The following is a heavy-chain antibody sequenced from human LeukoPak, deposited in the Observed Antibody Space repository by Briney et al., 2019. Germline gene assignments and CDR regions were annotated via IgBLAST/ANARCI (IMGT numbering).Heavy chain of an antibody. J-gene: IGHJ4*02. D-gene: IGHD3-22*01. V-gene: IGHV4-30-4*01. CDR2: IYYSGST. CDR3: ARSDYYDSSGYLNPYYY. CDR1: GGSISSGDYY. Sequence: SETLSLTCTVSGGSISSGDYYWSWIRQPPGKGLEWIGYIYYSGSTYYNPSLKSRVTISVDTSKNQSSLKLSSVTAADTAVYYCARSDYYDSSGYLNPYYYWGQGTLVTVSS.